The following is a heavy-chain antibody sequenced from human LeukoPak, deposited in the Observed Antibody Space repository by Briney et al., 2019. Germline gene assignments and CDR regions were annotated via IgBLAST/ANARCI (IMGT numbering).Heavy chain of an antibody. Sequence: GGSLRLSCAASGFSFRDYAMSWVRQAPGKGLEWVSALSPSGGATYYADSVKGRFTVSRDNSKNTLYLQMSSLRIEDTAVYYCAKSRGAGSGVSTFDVWGQGTLVTVSS. CDR2: LSPSGGAT. J-gene: IGHJ3*01. D-gene: IGHD3-10*01. CDR3: AKSRGAGSGVSTFDV. CDR1: GFSFRDYA. V-gene: IGHV3-23*01.